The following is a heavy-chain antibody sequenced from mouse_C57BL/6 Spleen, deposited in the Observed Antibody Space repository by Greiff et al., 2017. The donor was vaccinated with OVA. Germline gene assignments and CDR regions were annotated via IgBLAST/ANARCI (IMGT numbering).Heavy chain of an antibody. D-gene: IGHD1-1*02. CDR2: IDPETGGT. V-gene: IGHV1-15*01. J-gene: IGHJ4*01. CDR3: TRGGGKDAMDY. CDR1: GYTFTDYE. Sequence: VQLQQSGAELVRPGASVTLSCKASGYTFTDYEMHWVKQTPVHGLEWIGAIDPETGGTAYNQKSKGKAILTADKSSSTAYMELRSLTSEDSAVYYCTRGGGKDAMDYWGQGTSVTVSS.